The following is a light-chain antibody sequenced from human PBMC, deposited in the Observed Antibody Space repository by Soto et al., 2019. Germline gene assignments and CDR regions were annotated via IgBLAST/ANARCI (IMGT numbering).Light chain of an antibody. CDR1: SSNIGSNY. Sequence: QSVLTQPPSASGTPGQRVTISCSGSSSNIGSNYVYWYQQLPGTAPKLLIYSNNQRPSGVPDRFSGSKSDTSGSLAISGLRSEDEADYYCAAWDDSLSGPVFGGGTKLTVL. CDR3: AAWDDSLSGPV. CDR2: SNN. J-gene: IGLJ2*01. V-gene: IGLV1-47*02.